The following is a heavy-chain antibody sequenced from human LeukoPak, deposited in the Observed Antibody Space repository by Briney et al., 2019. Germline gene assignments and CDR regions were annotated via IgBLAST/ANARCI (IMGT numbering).Heavy chain of an antibody. CDR2: IYYSGST. J-gene: IGHJ4*02. CDR3: ARGQWELLFFDY. Sequence: PSETLSLTCTVSGGSISSYYWSWIRQPPGKGLEWIGYIYYSGSTNYNPSLKSRVTISVDTSKNQFSLKLSSVTAADTAVYYCARGQWELLFFDYWGQGTLVTVSS. D-gene: IGHD1-26*01. V-gene: IGHV4-59*01. CDR1: GGSISSYY.